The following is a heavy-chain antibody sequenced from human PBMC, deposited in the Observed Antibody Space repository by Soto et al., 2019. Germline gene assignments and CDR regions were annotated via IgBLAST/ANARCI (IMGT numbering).Heavy chain of an antibody. CDR3: ARAHEGGVVAANGLGVHYFDY. J-gene: IGHJ4*02. CDR1: GGSFSGYY. Sequence: SETLSLTCAVYGGSFSGYYWSWIRQPPGKGLEWIGEINHSGSTNYNPSLKSRVTISVDTSKNQFSLKLSSVTAADTAVYYCARAHEGGVVAANGLGVHYFDYWGQGTLVTVSS. V-gene: IGHV4-34*01. CDR2: INHSGST. D-gene: IGHD2-15*01.